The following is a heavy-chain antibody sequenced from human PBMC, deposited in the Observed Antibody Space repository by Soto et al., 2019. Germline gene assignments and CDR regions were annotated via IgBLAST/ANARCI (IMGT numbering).Heavy chain of an antibody. V-gene: IGHV5-51*01. CDR3: ATTIRGYSYGRPSGGPLYYYYGMDV. J-gene: IGHJ6*02. D-gene: IGHD5-18*01. Sequence: PGESLKISCKGSGYSFTSYWIGCVRQRPGKGLEWMGIICPGDSGTRCSPSFQGQVNISADKSISTAYLQWSSLKASDTAMYYCATTIRGYSYGRPSGGPLYYYYGMDVWGQGTTVTVSS. CDR1: GYSFTSYW. CDR2: ICPGDSGT.